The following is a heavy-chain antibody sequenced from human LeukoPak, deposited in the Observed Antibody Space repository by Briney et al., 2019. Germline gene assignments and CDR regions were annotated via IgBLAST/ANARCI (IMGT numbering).Heavy chain of an antibody. CDR2: IYHSGST. D-gene: IGHD3-3*01. CDR3: ARQGHYDFWSGYGFDP. CDR1: GYSISSGYY. V-gene: IGHV4-38-2*01. J-gene: IGHJ5*02. Sequence: SETLSLTCAVSGYSISSGYYWGWIRQPPGKGLEWIGSIYHSGSTYYNPALKSRVTISVDTSKKQFSLKLSSVTDADTAVCYCARQGHYDFWSGYGFDPWGQGTLVTVSS.